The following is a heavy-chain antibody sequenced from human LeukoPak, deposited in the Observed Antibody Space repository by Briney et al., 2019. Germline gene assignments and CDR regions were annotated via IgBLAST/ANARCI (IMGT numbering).Heavy chain of an antibody. CDR2: ISNSSSYI. CDR3: ARTGQTTVTTAIPNY. V-gene: IGHV3-21*01. Sequence: GGSLRLSCAASGFTFSSYSMNWVRQAPGKGLEWVSSISNSSSYIYYADSVKGRFTISRDNAKNSLYLQMNSLRAEDTAVYYCARTGQTTVTTAIPNYWGQGTLVTVSS. CDR1: GFTFSSYS. J-gene: IGHJ4*02. D-gene: IGHD4-17*01.